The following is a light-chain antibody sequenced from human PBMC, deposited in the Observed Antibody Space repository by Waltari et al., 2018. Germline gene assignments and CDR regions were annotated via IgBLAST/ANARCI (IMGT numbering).Light chain of an antibody. CDR3: QHYKTSSRT. CDR2: KAS. V-gene: IGKV1-5*03. J-gene: IGKJ1*01. CDR1: QSIDSW. Sequence: DIQMTQSPSTLSASVGDRVTITCRASQSIDSWLAWYQQRPGKVPEPLIYKASSLESGVPSRFSGSGSGTEFTLTISSLQPDDFATYYCQHYKTSSRTFGQGTKVEIK.